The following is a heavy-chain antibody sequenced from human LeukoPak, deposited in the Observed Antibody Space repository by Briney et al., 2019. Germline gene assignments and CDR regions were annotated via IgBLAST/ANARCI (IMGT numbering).Heavy chain of an antibody. CDR1: GYTFTSYG. V-gene: IGHV1-18*01. D-gene: IGHD3-10*01. CDR3: ARRVLLWFGEFPANWFDP. CDR2: ISAYNGNT. J-gene: IGHJ5*02. Sequence: ASVKVSCTASGYTFTSYGISWVRQAPGQGLEWMGWISAYNGNTNYAQKLQGRVTMTTDTSTSTAYMELRSLRSDDTAVYYCARRVLLWFGEFPANWFDPWGQGTLVTVSS.